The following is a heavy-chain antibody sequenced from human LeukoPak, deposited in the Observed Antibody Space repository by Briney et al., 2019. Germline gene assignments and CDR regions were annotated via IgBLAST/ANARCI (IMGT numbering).Heavy chain of an antibody. CDR3: ARYASGSYYWFDP. CDR1: GDSISSSSYY. J-gene: IGHJ5*02. D-gene: IGHD3-10*01. Sequence: SETLSLTCTVSGDSISSSSYYWVWLRQPPGKGLEWIATIHYTGSTYYNPSLKSRVTISVDTSKSQFSLKLSSVTTADTALYYCARYASGSYYWFDPWGQGTLVTVSS. V-gene: IGHV4-39*01. CDR2: IHYTGST.